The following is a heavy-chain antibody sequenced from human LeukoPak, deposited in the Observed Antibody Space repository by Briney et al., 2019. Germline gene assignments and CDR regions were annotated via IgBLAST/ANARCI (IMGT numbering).Heavy chain of an antibody. D-gene: IGHD3-22*01. J-gene: IGHJ2*01. CDR2: IKQDGSEK. CDR1: GFTFSSYW. V-gene: IGHV3-7*01. CDR3: ARARGCSSGPRLYWYFDL. Sequence: GGSLRLSCAASGFTFSSYWMSWVRQAPGKGLEWVANIKQDGSEKYYVDSVKGRFTISRDNAKNSLYLQMNSLRAEDTAVYYCARARGCSSGPRLYWYFDLWGRGTLVTVSS.